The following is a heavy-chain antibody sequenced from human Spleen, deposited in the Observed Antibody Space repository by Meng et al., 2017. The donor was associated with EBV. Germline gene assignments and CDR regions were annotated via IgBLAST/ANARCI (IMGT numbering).Heavy chain of an antibody. Sequence: QGPLWMAGAGGKKPGSTVKGSCKTSGGPFNSDAISWVRQAPGQGLEWIGGLIPMLGAPNYAQKFQDRVTIIADKSTSTHYMELSSLRSDDTAVYYCASESGRGYTPDYWGRGTLVTVSS. CDR3: ASESGRGYTPDY. J-gene: IGHJ4*02. CDR1: GGPFNSDA. D-gene: IGHD3-10*01. CDR2: LIPMLGAP. V-gene: IGHV1-69*06.